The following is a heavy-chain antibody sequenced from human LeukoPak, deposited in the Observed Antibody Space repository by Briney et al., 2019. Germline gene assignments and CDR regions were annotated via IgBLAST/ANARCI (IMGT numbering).Heavy chain of an antibody. CDR2: INPSGTST. Sequence: ASVKVSCKAYGYPFSGYYMHWVRQAPGQGLEWMGVINPSGTSTIYAEKFQGRIIMTRDMSTTTDYMELSSLKSDDTAVYYCARDNSMHERGWWFDPWGQGTLVTVSS. CDR1: GYPFSGYY. J-gene: IGHJ5*02. CDR3: ARDNSMHERGWWFDP. D-gene: IGHD4-23*01. V-gene: IGHV1-46*01.